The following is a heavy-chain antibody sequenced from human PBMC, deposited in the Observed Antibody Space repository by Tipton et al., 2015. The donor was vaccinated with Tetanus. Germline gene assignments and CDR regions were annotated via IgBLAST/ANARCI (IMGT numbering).Heavy chain of an antibody. CDR1: GFTFRSYG. CDR3: ATARNKVSITRLQY. Sequence: SLRLSCAASGFTFRSYGMHWVRQAPGTGLEWVAVIWNDGTTKYYGDSVKGRFSISRDNSKNTLYLQLNSLRVEDTAVYYCATARNKVSITRLQYWGPGTLVTVSS. V-gene: IGHV3-33*01. CDR2: IWNDGTTK. J-gene: IGHJ4*02. D-gene: IGHD3-10*01.